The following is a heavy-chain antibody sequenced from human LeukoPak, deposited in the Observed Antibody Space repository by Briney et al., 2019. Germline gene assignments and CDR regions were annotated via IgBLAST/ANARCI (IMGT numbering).Heavy chain of an antibody. CDR3: ARGFDCSRASCYCMDR. CDR1: GFTFSTYS. D-gene: IGHD2-2*01. CDR2: ITTSSSTI. J-gene: IGHJ6*02. V-gene: IGHV3-48*01. Sequence: GGSLRVSCAASGFTFSTYSMNWVRQAPGRGLEGVSYITTSSSTIYYADSVKGRFTISRDNAKNSLYLQMTSLRAEDTAVYYCARGFDCSRASCYCMDRWGQGTTVTAPS.